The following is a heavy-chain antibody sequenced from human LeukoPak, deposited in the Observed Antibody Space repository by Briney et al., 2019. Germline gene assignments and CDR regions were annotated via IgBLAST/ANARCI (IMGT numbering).Heavy chain of an antibody. CDR3: ARDRAGTIFGVVIALDY. D-gene: IGHD3-3*01. CDR1: GHTFTSYG. CDR2: ISAYNGNT. J-gene: IGHJ4*02. Sequence: ASVKVSCKASGHTFTSYGISWVRQAPGQGLEWMGWISAYNGNTNYAQKLQGRVTMTTDTSTSTAYMELRSLRSDDTAVYYCARDRAGTIFGVVIALDYWGQGTLVTVSS. V-gene: IGHV1-18*01.